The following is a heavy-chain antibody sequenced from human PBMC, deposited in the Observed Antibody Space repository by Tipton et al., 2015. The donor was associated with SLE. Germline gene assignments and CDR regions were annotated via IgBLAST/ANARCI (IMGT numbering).Heavy chain of an antibody. CDR1: GGSISSSGYY. J-gene: IGHJ6*03. D-gene: IGHD6-25*01. CDR2: INHSGGT. V-gene: IGHV4-39*07. Sequence: TLSLTCTVSGGSISSSGYYWGWIRQPPGKGLEWIGEINHSGGTNYNPSLKSRVTISVDTSKNQFSLKLSSVTAADTAVYYCARGLGAYSSGWRYYYYYMDVWGKGTTVTVSS. CDR3: ARGLGAYSSGWRYYYYYMDV.